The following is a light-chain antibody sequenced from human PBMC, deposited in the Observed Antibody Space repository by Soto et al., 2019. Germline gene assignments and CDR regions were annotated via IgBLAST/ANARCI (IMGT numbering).Light chain of an antibody. CDR1: QPISNW. CDR3: QQHT. Sequence: DIQMTQSPSTLSASVGDRVTITCRASQPISNWLAWYQQKPGKAPRLLIYDASTLESGVPSRFSGSASGTEFTLTISSLQPDDFATYYCQQHTFGQGTKLEIK. V-gene: IGKV1-5*01. CDR2: DAS. J-gene: IGKJ2*01.